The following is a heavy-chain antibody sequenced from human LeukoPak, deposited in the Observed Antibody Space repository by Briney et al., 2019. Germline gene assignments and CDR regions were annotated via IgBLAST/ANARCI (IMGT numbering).Heavy chain of an antibody. D-gene: IGHD3-22*01. J-gene: IGHJ1*01. Sequence: GGSARLFCAASGFTFSSYWMSWVRQAPGKGLEWVANIKQDGSEKYYVDSVKGRFTISRDNAKNSLYLQMSSLRADDTAVYYCARDRLLYYYDSGPTGHFQHWGQGTLVTV. V-gene: IGHV3-7*01. CDR1: GFTFSSYW. CDR3: ARDRLLYYYDSGPTGHFQH. CDR2: IKQDGSEK.